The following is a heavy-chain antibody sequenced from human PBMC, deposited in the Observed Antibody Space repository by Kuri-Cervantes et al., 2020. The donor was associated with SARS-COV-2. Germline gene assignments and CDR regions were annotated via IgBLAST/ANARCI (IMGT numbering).Heavy chain of an antibody. Sequence: GGSLRLSCAASGFNFRACAMSWVRQAPGKGLEWASGISVSGDGTYYADSVKGRFTISRDNSKNALYLQMNSLRVEDTALYFCVKDGWNLGDYFDFWGQGTLVTVSS. D-gene: IGHD1-1*01. CDR3: VKDGWNLGDYFDF. CDR2: ISVSGDGT. V-gene: IGHV3-23*01. J-gene: IGHJ4*02. CDR1: GFNFRACA.